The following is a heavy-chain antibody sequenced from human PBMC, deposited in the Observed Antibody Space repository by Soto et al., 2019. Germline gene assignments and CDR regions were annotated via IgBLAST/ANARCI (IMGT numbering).Heavy chain of an antibody. D-gene: IGHD1-7*01. V-gene: IGHV1-69*12. CDR1: GGTFSSYA. J-gene: IGHJ6*02. CDR2: IIPIFGTA. Sequence: QVQLVQSGAEVKKPGSSVKVSCKASGGTFSSYAISWVRQAPGQGLEWMGGIIPIFGTANYAQKFQGRVTITADESTSTAYMELSSLISEDTAVYYCARDRRYNWNSDYYFYGMDVWGQGTTVTVSS. CDR3: ARDRRYNWNSDYYFYGMDV.